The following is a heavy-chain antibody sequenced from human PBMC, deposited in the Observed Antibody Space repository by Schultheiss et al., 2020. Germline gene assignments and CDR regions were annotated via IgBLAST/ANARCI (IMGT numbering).Heavy chain of an antibody. V-gene: IGHV3-30*03. CDR3: ARENDSWIAFDI. D-gene: IGHD3-22*01. J-gene: IGHJ3*02. Sequence: GGSLRLSCAASGFTFSTHSLAWVRQAPGKGLEWVAVISYDGSNKYYADSVKGRFTISRDNAKNSLYLQMNSLRAEDTAVYYCARENDSWIAFDIWGQGTMVT. CDR2: ISYDGSNK. CDR1: GFTFSTHS.